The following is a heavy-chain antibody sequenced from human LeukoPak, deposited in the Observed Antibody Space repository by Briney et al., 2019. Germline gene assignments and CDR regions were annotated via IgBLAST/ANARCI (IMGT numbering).Heavy chain of an antibody. CDR2: ISSAGSTI. CDR1: GFTFSDYY. V-gene: IGHV3-11*01. Sequence: GGSLRLSCAAPGFTFSDYYMSWIRRAPGKGLEWISYISSAGSTIYYADSVKGRFTISRDNAKNSLYLQMNSLRAEDTAVYYCASPMWDTAIHDYWGQGTLVTVSS. D-gene: IGHD5-18*01. J-gene: IGHJ4*02. CDR3: ASPMWDTAIHDY.